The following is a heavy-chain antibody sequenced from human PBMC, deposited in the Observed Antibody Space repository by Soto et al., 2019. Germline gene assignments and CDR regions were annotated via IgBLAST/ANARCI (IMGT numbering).Heavy chain of an antibody. CDR2: ISAYNGNT. V-gene: IGHV1-18*01. CDR3: ARGAFCGGAPGCRDMDV. J-gene: IGHJ6*02. D-gene: IGHD2-21*01. Sequence: ASVKVSCKXSGYTFISHSMTWVRQAPGQGLEWMGRISAYNGNTNYAQKFQGRVTMTTDTSTSTAYMELRSLRSDDTAVYYCARGAFCGGAPGCRDMDVWGQGTTVTVSS. CDR1: GYTFISHS.